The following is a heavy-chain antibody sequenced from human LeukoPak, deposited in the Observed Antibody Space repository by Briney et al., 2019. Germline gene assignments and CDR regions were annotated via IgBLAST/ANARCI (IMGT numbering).Heavy chain of an antibody. J-gene: IGHJ4*02. V-gene: IGHV4-34*01. CDR3: ARGAPEPYYYDSSGYMLFDY. CDR1: GGSVSSHY. Sequence: SETLSLTCTVSGGSVSSHYWSWIRQPPGKGLEWIGEINHSGSTNYNPSLKSRVTISVDTSKNQFSLKLSSVTAADTAVYYCARGAPEPYYYDSSGYMLFDYWGQGTLVTVSS. D-gene: IGHD3-22*01. CDR2: INHSGST.